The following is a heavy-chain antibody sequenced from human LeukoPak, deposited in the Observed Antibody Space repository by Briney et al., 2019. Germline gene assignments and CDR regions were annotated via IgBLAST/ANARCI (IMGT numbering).Heavy chain of an antibody. V-gene: IGHV3-21*01. Sequence: GGSLRLSCAASGFTFSSYSMNWVRQAPGKGLEWVSSISSSSSYIYYADSVKGRFTISRDNAKNTLYLQMNSLRAEDTAVYYCASLMGGSSSNVAFDIWGQGTRVTVSS. J-gene: IGHJ3*02. D-gene: IGHD6-6*01. CDR3: ASLMGGSSSNVAFDI. CDR1: GFTFSSYS. CDR2: ISSSSSYI.